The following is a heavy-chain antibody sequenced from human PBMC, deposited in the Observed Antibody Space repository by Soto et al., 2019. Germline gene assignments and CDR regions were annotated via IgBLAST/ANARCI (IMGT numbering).Heavy chain of an antibody. J-gene: IGHJ4*02. D-gene: IGHD5-12*01. CDR3: AKVGYRGDYFDY. CDR1: GFTFDDYA. CDR2: ISWNSGNI. Sequence: QLVESGGGLVQPGRSLRLSCAASGFTFDDYAMHWVRQAPGKGLEWVSGISWNSGNIGYADSVKGRFTISRDNAKNSLYLQMNSLRPEDTALYYCAKVGYRGDYFDYWGQGTLVTVSS. V-gene: IGHV3-9*01.